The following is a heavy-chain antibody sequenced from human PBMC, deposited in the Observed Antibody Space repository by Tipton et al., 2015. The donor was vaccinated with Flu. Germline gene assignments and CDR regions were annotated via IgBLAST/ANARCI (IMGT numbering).Heavy chain of an antibody. CDR2: IYSDGRA. V-gene: IGHV3-53*01. Sequence: QLVQSGGGLIQRGGSLRLSCVVSGFTVSSNYMTWVRQAPGKGLEWVSVIYSDGRAYYVDSVKGRFTVSRDDSKNMLSLQMDSLRAEDTAVYYCTRGQGANPWGQGTLVTVSS. CDR1: GFTVSSNY. J-gene: IGHJ5*02. CDR3: TRGQGANP.